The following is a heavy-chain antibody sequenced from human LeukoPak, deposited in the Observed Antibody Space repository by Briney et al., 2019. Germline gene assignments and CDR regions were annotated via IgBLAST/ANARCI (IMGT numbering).Heavy chain of an antibody. Sequence: SETLSLTCVVSGYSIRNGDYWGWIRQSPGKGLEWIASMYNSVSIHYNPSLKSRVTILVDTSKNEFSLKMRSVTAADTTVYYCARNSSSGFFDYWGQGTLATVSS. CDR1: GYSIRNGDY. CDR3: ARNSSSGFFDY. J-gene: IGHJ4*02. V-gene: IGHV4-38-2*01. CDR2: MYNSVSI. D-gene: IGHD6-6*01.